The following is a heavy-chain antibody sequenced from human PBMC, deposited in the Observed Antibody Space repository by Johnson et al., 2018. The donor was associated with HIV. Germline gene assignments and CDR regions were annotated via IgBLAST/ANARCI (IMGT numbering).Heavy chain of an antibody. V-gene: IGHV3-20*04. Sequence: VQLVESGGGLVQPGGSLRLSCAASGLTFDDYGMSWVRQAPGKGLEWVSDINWNGANTRYADYVKGRFTISKDNAKNSLYLQMNSLRAEDTALYYCARAGSSGWSNDAFDIWGQGTMVTVSS. D-gene: IGHD6-19*01. CDR1: GLTFDDYG. CDR2: INWNGANT. CDR3: ARAGSSGWSNDAFDI. J-gene: IGHJ3*02.